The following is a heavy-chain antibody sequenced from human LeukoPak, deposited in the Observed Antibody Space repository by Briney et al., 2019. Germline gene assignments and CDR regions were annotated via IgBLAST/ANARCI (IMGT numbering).Heavy chain of an antibody. CDR1: GYTFTSYY. V-gene: IGHV1-46*01. CDR2: INPSGGST. Sequence: ASVKVSCKASGYTFTSYYMHWVRQAPGQGLEWMGLINPSGGSTSYAQKFQGRVTMTRDTSTSTVYMELSSLRSEDTAVYYCAREYCSSTSCSRHYYYYGMDVWGKGTTVTVSS. J-gene: IGHJ6*04. D-gene: IGHD2-2*01. CDR3: AREYCSSTSCSRHYYYYGMDV.